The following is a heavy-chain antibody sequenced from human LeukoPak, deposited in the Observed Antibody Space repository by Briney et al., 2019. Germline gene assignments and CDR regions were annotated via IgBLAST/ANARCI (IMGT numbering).Heavy chain of an antibody. J-gene: IGHJ4*02. CDR1: GGSISTHY. CDR3: ARGSRSYEISDY. CDR2: IHTNGNT. Sequence: PSETLSLTCTVSGGSISTHYWSWIRQPAGKGLEWIGRIHTNGNTNYNPSLKSRVTMSVDMSKNQFSLKLSSVTAADTAVYYCARGSRSYEISDYWGQGTLVTVSS. D-gene: IGHD6-6*01. V-gene: IGHV4-4*07.